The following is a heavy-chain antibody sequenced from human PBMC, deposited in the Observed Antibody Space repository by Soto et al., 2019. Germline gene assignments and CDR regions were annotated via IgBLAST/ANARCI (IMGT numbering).Heavy chain of an antibody. V-gene: IGHV3-30-3*01. CDR1: GFTFSSYA. CDR3: ARARAGSCFDY. CDR2: ISYDGSNK. D-gene: IGHD6-19*01. Sequence: QVQLVESGGGVVQPGRSLRLSCAASGFTFSSYAMHWVRQAPGKGLEWVAVISYDGSNKYYADSVKGRFTISRDNSKNTLYLQMNSLRAEDTAVYYCARARAGSCFDYRGQGTLVTVSS. J-gene: IGHJ4*02.